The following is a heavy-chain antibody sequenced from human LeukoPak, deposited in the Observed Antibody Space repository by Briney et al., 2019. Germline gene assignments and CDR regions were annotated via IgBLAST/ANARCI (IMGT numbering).Heavy chain of an antibody. CDR2: ISYDGSNK. D-gene: IGHD5-18*01. V-gene: IGHV3-30-3*01. J-gene: IGHJ3*02. Sequence: SGGSLRLSCAASGFTFSTYTMHWVRQAPGKGLEWVAVISYDGSNKYYADSVKGRFTFSRDNSKNALYLQMNSLRAEDTAVYYCARDGQDTAMVTAFDIWGQGTMVTVSS. CDR1: GFTFSTYT. CDR3: ARDGQDTAMVTAFDI.